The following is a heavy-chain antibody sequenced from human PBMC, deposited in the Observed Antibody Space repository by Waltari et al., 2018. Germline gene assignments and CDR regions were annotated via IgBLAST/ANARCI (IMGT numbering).Heavy chain of an antibody. J-gene: IGHJ4*02. V-gene: IGHV4-30-4*08. Sequence: QVQLQESGPGLVKPSQTLSLTCTVSGASVNNGDYYWRWIAQPPGKGREWIGYIYYSGSTYYSPSLKSRVTISLDTSKNLFSLSLSSVTAADTAVYYCARINYASGSSNDYWGQGTLVTVSS. CDR1: GASVNNGDYY. CDR2: IYYSGST. CDR3: ARINYASGSSNDY. D-gene: IGHD3-10*01.